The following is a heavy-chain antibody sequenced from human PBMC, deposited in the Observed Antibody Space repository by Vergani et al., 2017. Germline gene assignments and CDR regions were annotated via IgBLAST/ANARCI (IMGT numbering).Heavy chain of an antibody. J-gene: IGHJ4*02. CDR2: IYPADSDT. V-gene: IGHV5-51*01. D-gene: IGHD1-1*01. CDR1: EYSFGNYW. CDR3: ARQTTYTYS. Sequence: EVELVQSGPEMRKPGESLKISCKGSEYSFGNYWIGWVRQMPGKGLEWMGIIYPADSDTRYSPSFQGQVTISADKSISTAFLQWDSLKASDTALYYCARQTTYTYSWCQGTLVTVSS.